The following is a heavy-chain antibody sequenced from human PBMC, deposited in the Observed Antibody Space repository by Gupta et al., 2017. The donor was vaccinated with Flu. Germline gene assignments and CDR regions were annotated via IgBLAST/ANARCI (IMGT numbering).Heavy chain of an antibody. J-gene: IGHJ4*02. CDR2: FSPDGSNT. D-gene: IGHD3-10*01. V-gene: IGHV3-74*01. Sequence: DVQLVESGGGLVPPGGSMRLSCAASGFTISRHRLHWVRQVPGKGLVGVSRFSPDGSNTNSADSVKGRFTISRDNAKNTLYLQMNSLRAEDAAVYYCVRGSMDRGPRYLFDYWGQGTLVTVSS. CDR1: GFTISRHR. CDR3: VRGSMDRGPRYLFDY.